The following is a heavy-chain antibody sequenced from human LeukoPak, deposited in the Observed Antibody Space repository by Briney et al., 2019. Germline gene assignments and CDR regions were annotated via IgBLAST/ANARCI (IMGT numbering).Heavy chain of an antibody. J-gene: IGHJ4*02. CDR2: INPGAGNT. D-gene: IGHD3-22*01. Sequence: ASVKVSCKASGYTFTSYCMHWVRQAPGQGLEWMGIINPGAGNTIYAQKFQGRVTMTRDASTSTVYMELSSLRSEDTAVYDCARDTDSSYYDSSGYYFVYWGQGTLVTVSS. CDR3: ARDTDSSYYDSSGYYFVY. V-gene: IGHV1-46*01. CDR1: GYTFTSYC.